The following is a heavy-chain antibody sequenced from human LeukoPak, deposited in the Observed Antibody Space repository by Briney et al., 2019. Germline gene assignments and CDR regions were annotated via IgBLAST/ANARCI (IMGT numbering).Heavy chain of an antibody. CDR2: INPSGGST. V-gene: IGHV1-46*01. CDR3: ARGHDFWSGYYVAGMDV. Sequence: ASVKVSCKASGYTFTGYYMHWVRQAPGQGLEWMGIINPSGGSTSYAQKFQGRVTMTRDTSTSTVYMELSSLRSEDTAVYYCARGHDFWSGYYVAGMDVWGQGTTVTVSS. CDR1: GYTFTGYY. D-gene: IGHD3-3*01. J-gene: IGHJ6*02.